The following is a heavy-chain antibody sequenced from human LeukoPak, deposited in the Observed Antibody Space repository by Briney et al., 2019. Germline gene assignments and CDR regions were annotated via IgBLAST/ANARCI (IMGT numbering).Heavy chain of an antibody. J-gene: IGHJ3*02. CDR1: GFSFSDYA. V-gene: IGHV3-23*01. CDR3: AKGGRATFRYDALHI. Sequence: PGGSLRLSCAAHGFSFSDYAMSWVRQAPGKGLEWVSSLSGSGTRTLFADSVKGRFTFSRDNSKNTLYLQINSLRAEDTAVYYCAKGGRATFRYDALHIWGQGTMVTVSS. CDR2: LSGSGTRT. D-gene: IGHD3-16*01.